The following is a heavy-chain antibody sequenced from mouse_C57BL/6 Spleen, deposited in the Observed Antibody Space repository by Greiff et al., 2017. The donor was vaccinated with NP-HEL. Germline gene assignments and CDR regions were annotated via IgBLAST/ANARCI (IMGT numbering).Heavy chain of an antibody. D-gene: IGHD1-1*01. CDR1: GYTFTSYW. J-gene: IGHJ1*03. V-gene: IGHV1-52*01. CDR2: IYPSDSET. CDR3: ARRGPSSSYGSSPYWYFDV. Sequence: QVQLQQSGAELVRPGSSVKLSCKASGYTFTSYWMHWVKQRPKQGLEWIGNIYPSDSETHYNQKFKDKATLTVVKSSSTAYMQLSSLTSHDSAVYYCARRGPSSSYGSSPYWYFDVWGTGTPVTVSS.